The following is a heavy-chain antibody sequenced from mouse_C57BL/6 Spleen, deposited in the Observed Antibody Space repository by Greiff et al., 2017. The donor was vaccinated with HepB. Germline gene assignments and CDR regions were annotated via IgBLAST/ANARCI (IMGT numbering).Heavy chain of an antibody. V-gene: IGHV1-72*01. CDR2: IDPNSGGT. CDR3: ARRGITTVVNYAMDY. CDR1: GYTFTSYW. D-gene: IGHD1-1*01. J-gene: IGHJ4*01. Sequence: QVQLQQPGAELVKPGASVKLSCKASGYTFTSYWMHWVKQRPGRGLEWIGRIDPNSGGTKYNEKFKSKATLTVDKPSSTAYMQISSLTSEDSAVYYCARRGITTVVNYAMDYWGQGTSVTVSS.